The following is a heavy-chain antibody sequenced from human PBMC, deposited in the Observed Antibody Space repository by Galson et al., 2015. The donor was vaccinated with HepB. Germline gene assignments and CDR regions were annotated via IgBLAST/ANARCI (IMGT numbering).Heavy chain of an antibody. CDR3: AAARKGCSSTSCPGHYYYGMDV. Sequence: SLRLSCAASGFTFSSYGMHWVRQAPGKGLEWVAVISYDGSNKYHADSVKGRFTISRDNSKNTLYLQMNSLRAEDTAVYYCAAARKGCSSTSCPGHYYYGMDVWGQGTTVTVSS. CDR2: ISYDGSNK. CDR1: GFTFSSYG. D-gene: IGHD2-2*01. J-gene: IGHJ6*02. V-gene: IGHV3-30*03.